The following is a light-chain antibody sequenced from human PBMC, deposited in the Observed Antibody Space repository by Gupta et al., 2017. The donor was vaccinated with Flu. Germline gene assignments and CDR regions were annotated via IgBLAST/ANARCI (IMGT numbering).Light chain of an antibody. V-gene: IGLV1-40*01. CDR1: SSNIGAGYD. J-gene: IGLJ3*02. Sequence: QSLLPQPPSVAGAPGQIVSISCAGASSNIGAGYDVHWYQQHPGTAPKLLIYDNNNRPSGVPDRFSGSKSGTSASLAITGLQAEDEADYYCKSYDSSLSGVFGGGTKVTVL. CDR3: KSYDSSLSGV. CDR2: DNN.